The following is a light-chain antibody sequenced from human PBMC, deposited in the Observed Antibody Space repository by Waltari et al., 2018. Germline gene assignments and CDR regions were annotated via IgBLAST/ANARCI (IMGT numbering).Light chain of an antibody. CDR2: GAS. CDR3: QHYNYWPPWA. Sequence: ETVMTQSPPSLSVSPGERVTLSCRASQSIGTNVVWYQQKPGQPPKVLIYGASTRGTGVPARFSGSGSGTEFTLTITSLQSEDFAVYFCQHYNYWPPWAFGQGTKVEIK. V-gene: IGKV3-15*01. CDR1: QSIGTN. J-gene: IGKJ1*01.